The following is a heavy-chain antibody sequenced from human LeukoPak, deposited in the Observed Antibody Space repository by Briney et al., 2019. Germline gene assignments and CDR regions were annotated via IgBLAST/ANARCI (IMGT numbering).Heavy chain of an antibody. D-gene: IGHD5-18*01. CDR1: GGSISSSSYY. J-gene: IGHJ4*02. CDR3: ARGRAMADYFDY. V-gene: IGHV4-39*07. CDR2: INHSGST. Sequence: SETLPLTCTVSGGSISSSSYYWSWIRQPPGKGLEWIGEINHSGSTNYNPSLKSRVTISVDTSKNQFSLKLSSVTAADTAVYYCARGRAMADYFDYWGQGTLVTVSS.